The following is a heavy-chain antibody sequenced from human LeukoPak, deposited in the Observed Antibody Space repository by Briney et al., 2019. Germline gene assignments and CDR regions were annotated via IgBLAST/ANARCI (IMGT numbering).Heavy chain of an antibody. D-gene: IGHD3-22*01. V-gene: IGHV4-30-4*01. CDR2: IYYSGST. CDR1: GGSISTGDYY. J-gene: IGHJ4*02. CDR3: ARDGNYDSSGHSIFDY. Sequence: PSETLSLTCTVSGGSISTGDYYWSWIRQPPGKGLEWIGYIYYSGSTYYNPSLKSRVTISVDTSKNQFSLKLSSVTAADTAVYYCARDGNYDSSGHSIFDYRGQGTLVTVSS.